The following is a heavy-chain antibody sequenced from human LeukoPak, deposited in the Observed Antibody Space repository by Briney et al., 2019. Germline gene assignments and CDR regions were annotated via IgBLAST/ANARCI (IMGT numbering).Heavy chain of an antibody. CDR2: MNPNSGNT. J-gene: IGHJ5*02. D-gene: IGHD3-10*01. CDR3: ARVITMVRGVMLNWFDP. Sequence: ASVKVSCKASGYTFTSYDINWVRQATGQGLEWMGWMNPNSGNTGYAQKFQGRVTMTRNTSISPAYMELNRLRSEDTAVYYCARVITMVRGVMLNWFDPWGQGTLVTVSS. CDR1: GYTFTSYD. V-gene: IGHV1-8*01.